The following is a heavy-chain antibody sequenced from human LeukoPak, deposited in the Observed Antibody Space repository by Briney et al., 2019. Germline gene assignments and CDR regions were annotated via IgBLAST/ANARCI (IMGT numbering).Heavy chain of an antibody. D-gene: IGHD2-8*01. Sequence: SETLFLTCTVSGGSISSGSYYWSWIRQPAGKGLEWIGRIYTSGSTDYNPSLKSRVTISRDTSKNEFSLILGSLTAADTAVYYCARDSPPAYCTSGSCYFDSWGQGTLVTVSS. J-gene: IGHJ4*02. CDR2: IYTSGST. CDR3: ARDSPPAYCTSGSCYFDS. V-gene: IGHV4-61*02. CDR1: GGSISSGSYY.